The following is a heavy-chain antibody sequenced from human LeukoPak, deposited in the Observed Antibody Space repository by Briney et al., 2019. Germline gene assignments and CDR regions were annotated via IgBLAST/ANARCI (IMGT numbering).Heavy chain of an antibody. CDR1: GFTFSDHW. V-gene: IGHV3-74*01. J-gene: IGHJ4*02. CDR2: INSDGSST. Sequence: GGSLRLSCAASGFTFSDHWMHWVRQAPGKGLVWVSRINSDGSSTSYADSVKGRFTISRDNGKNTLYLQMNSLRVEDTAVYYCARDPYSSGWDLFDYWGQGTLVTVSS. D-gene: IGHD6-19*01. CDR3: ARDPYSSGWDLFDY.